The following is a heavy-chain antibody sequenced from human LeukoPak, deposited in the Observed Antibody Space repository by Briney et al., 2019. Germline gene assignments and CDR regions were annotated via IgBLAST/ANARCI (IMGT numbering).Heavy chain of an antibody. CDR2: INRGGST. CDR3: ARGRGSGSYYYD. Sequence: SETLSLTCAVYGGSFSGYYWGWIRQPPGKGLEWIGEINRGGSTNYNLSLKSRVTISVDTSRNQFSLKLSFVTAADTAVYYCARGRGSGSYYYDWGQGTLVTVSS. J-gene: IGHJ4*02. D-gene: IGHD1-26*01. V-gene: IGHV4-34*01. CDR1: GGSFSGYY.